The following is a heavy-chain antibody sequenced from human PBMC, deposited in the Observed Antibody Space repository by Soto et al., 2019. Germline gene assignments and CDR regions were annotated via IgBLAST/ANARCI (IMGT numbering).Heavy chain of an antibody. CDR1: GGSFSGYY. CDR2: INHSGST. V-gene: IGHV4-34*01. CDR3: ARGGLLWFGKRFSNWFDP. Sequence: PSETLSLTCAVYGGSFSGYYWSGIRQPPGKGLEWIGEINHSGSTNYNPSLKSRVTISVDTSKNQFSLHLSSVPAAHTAVYYCARGGLLWFGKRFSNWFDPWGQATLVTVSS. D-gene: IGHD3-10*01. J-gene: IGHJ5*02.